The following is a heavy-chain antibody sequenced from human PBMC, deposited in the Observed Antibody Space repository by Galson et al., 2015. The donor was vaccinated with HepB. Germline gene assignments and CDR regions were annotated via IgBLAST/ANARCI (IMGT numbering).Heavy chain of an antibody. Sequence: CAISGDSVSSNSAAWNWIRQSPSRDLEWLGRTYYRSKWYNDYAVSVKSRITVNPDTSKNQFSLQLNSVTPEDTAVYYCAREDFTVTTPFVDYWGQGTLVTVSS. D-gene: IGHD4-17*01. CDR2: TYYRSKWYN. CDR1: GDSVSSNSAA. J-gene: IGHJ4*02. V-gene: IGHV6-1*01. CDR3: AREDFTVTTPFVDY.